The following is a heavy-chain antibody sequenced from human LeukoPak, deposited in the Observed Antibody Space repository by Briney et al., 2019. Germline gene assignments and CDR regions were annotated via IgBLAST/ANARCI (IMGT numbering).Heavy chain of an antibody. Sequence: GGSLRLSCAASGFTFSSYAMSWVRQAPGKGLEWVSYISSSGSTIYYADSVKGRFTISRDNAKNSLYLQMNSLRAEDTAVYYCARDVAAAVYYGMDVWGQGTTVTVSS. D-gene: IGHD6-13*01. J-gene: IGHJ6*02. CDR2: ISSSGSTI. CDR1: GFTFSSYA. CDR3: ARDVAAAVYYGMDV. V-gene: IGHV3-48*04.